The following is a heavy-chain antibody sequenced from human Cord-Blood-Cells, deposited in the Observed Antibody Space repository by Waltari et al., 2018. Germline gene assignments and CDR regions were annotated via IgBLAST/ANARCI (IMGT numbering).Heavy chain of an antibody. CDR1: GGTFSSYA. D-gene: IGHD4-4*01. V-gene: IGHV1-69*01. CDR3: ARDQEPPYSNYVGNYMDV. J-gene: IGHJ6*03. CDR2: ISPIFGTA. Sequence: QVQLVQSGAEVKKPGSSVKVSCKASGGTFSSYAISWVRQAPGQGREWMGGISPIFGTANGAQKCQGRVTITADESTSTAYMELSSLGSEDTAVYYCARDQEPPYSNYVGNYMDVWGKGTTVTVSS.